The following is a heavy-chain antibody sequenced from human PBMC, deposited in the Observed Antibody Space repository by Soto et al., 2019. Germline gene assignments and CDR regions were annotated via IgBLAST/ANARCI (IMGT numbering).Heavy chain of an antibody. D-gene: IGHD1-26*01. CDR2: TKSKADGGTA. V-gene: IGHV3-15*01. Sequence: EVHLGESGGGLVKPGGSLRLSCAASGFTFRNAWIGWVRQAPGKGLEWVGRTKSKADGGTADYAAAVKGRFVISRDDSITTLFLQMNSLKTEDAAVYFCTSERGIVLRPLVDYWGQGTLVTVSS. CDR3: TSERGIVLRPLVDY. J-gene: IGHJ4*02. CDR1: GFTFRNAW.